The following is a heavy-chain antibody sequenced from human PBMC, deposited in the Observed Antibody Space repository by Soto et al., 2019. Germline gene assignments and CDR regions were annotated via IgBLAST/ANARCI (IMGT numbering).Heavy chain of an antibody. V-gene: IGHV1-69*12. CDR1: GGTFSSYA. Sequence: QVQLVQSGAEVKKPGSSVKVSCKASGGTFSSYAISWVRQAPGQGLEWMGGIIPIFGTANYAQKFQGRVTITADESTSTAYMELSSLRSEDTAVYYCARDRMTTVTNAYAFDIWGQGTMVTVSS. CDR2: IIPIFGTA. D-gene: IGHD4-4*01. CDR3: ARDRMTTVTNAYAFDI. J-gene: IGHJ3*02.